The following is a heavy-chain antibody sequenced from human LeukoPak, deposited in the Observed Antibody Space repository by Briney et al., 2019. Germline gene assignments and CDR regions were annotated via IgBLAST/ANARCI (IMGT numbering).Heavy chain of an antibody. D-gene: IGHD3-10*01. Sequence: SVKVSCKASGGTFSSYAISWLRPAPGQGLEWMGGIIPIFGTANYAQKFQGRVTITADESTSTAYMELSSLRSEDTAVYYCARGFRGSIRDYFDYWGQGTLVTVSS. CDR2: IIPIFGTA. V-gene: IGHV1-69*13. J-gene: IGHJ4*02. CDR3: ARGFRGSIRDYFDY. CDR1: GGTFSSYA.